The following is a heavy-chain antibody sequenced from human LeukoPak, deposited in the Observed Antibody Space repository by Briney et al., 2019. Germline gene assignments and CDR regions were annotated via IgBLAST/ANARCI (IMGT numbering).Heavy chain of an antibody. V-gene: IGHV3-21*01. Sequence: SMNXVRQAPGXGLXWVSSISSSSSYIYYADSVKGRFTISRDNAKNSLYLQMNSLRAEDTAVYYCARGEEDTAMVTGAFDIWGQGTMVTVSS. D-gene: IGHD5-18*01. CDR2: ISSSSSYI. J-gene: IGHJ3*02. CDR3: ARGEEDTAMVTGAFDI. CDR1: S.